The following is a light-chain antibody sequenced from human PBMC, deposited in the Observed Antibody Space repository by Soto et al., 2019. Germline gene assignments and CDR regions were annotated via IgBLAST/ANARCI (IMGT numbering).Light chain of an antibody. CDR3: SSYTSSSTLV. V-gene: IGLV2-14*01. Sequence: QSALTQPASVSGSPGQSITISCTGTSSDVGGYNYVSWYQQHPGKAPKLMIYDVSNRPSGVSNRFSGSKSGNTASLTISGLQDEDEADYYCSSYTSSSTLVFVGGTKLTVL. CDR2: DVS. CDR1: SSDVGGYNY. J-gene: IGLJ2*01.